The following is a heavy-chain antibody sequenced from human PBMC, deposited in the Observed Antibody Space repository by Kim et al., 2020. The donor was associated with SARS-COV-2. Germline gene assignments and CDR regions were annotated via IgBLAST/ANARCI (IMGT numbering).Heavy chain of an antibody. D-gene: IGHD6-19*01. CDR2: IYPGDSDT. J-gene: IGHJ6*02. V-gene: IGHV5-51*01. CDR1: GYSFTSYW. CDR3: ARRGGPSGWYLYYYYGMDV. Sequence: GESLKISCKGSGYSFTSYWIGWVRQMPGKGLEWMGIIYPGDSDTRYSPSFQGHVTISADKSISTAYLQWSSLKASDTAMYYCARRGGPSGWYLYYYYGMDVWGHGTTVTVSS.